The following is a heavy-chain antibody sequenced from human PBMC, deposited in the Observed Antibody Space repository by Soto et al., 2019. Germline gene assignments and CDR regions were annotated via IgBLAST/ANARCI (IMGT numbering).Heavy chain of an antibody. CDR2: IYPGDSDT. D-gene: IGHD3-10*01. Sequence: PGESLKISCKGSGYSFTSYWIGWVRQMPGKGLEWMGIIYPGDSDTRYSPSFQGQVTISADKSISTAYLQWSSLKASDTAMYYCASALRTEDYYYYGMDVWGQGTTVTVSS. CDR3: ASALRTEDYYYYGMDV. CDR1: GYSFTSYW. V-gene: IGHV5-51*01. J-gene: IGHJ6*02.